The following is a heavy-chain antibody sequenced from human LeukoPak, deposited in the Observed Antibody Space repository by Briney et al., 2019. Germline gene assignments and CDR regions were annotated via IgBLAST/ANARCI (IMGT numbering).Heavy chain of an antibody. CDR1: RFTFSCYA. CDR2: ISGSGGST. CDR3: AKASSGWDFDY. D-gene: IGHD6-19*01. Sequence: LGASLRLSCAASRFTFSCYAMRWVRPDPGEGLGWVSAISGSGGSTYYADSVKGRFTISRDNSKNTLYPQMNSLRAEDTAVYYCAKASSGWDFDYWGQGTLVTVSS. V-gene: IGHV3-23*01. J-gene: IGHJ4*02.